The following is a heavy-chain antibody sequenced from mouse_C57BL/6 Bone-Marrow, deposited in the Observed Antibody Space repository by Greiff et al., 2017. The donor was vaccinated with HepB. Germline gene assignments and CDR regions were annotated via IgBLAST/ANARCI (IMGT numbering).Heavy chain of an antibody. D-gene: IGHD1-1*01. V-gene: IGHV6-3*01. Sequence: EVHLVESGGGLVQPGGSMKLSCVASGFTFSNYWMNWVRQSPEKGLEWVAQIRLKSDNYATHYAESVKGRFTISRDDSKSSVYLQMNNLRAEDTGIYYCTEDGSSYCYYAMDYWGQGTSVTVSS. J-gene: IGHJ4*01. CDR1: GFTFSNYW. CDR2: IRLKSDNYAT. CDR3: TEDGSSYCYYAMDY.